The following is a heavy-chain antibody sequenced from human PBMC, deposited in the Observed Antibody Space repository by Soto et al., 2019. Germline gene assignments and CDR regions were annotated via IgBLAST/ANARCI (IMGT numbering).Heavy chain of an antibody. CDR3: ARTLFGWGIWFDP. CDR2: IYYSGST. J-gene: IGHJ5*02. Sequence: QVQLQESGPGLVKPSETLSLTCTVSGGSISSYYWSWIRQPPGKGLEWIGYIYYSGSTNNNPSRKSRGTITVDTSKTRCCLELSSVTAADTAVYCCARTLFGWGIWFDPWGQGTLVTVSS. CDR1: GGSISSYY. V-gene: IGHV4-59*01. D-gene: IGHD3-10*02.